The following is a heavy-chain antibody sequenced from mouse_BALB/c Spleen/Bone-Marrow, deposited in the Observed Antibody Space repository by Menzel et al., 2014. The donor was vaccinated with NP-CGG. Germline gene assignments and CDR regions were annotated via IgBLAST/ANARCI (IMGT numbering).Heavy chain of an antibody. J-gene: IGHJ2*01. CDR3: ARGYDYFVY. Sequence: EVQLQQSGPGLVKPSQTVSLTCTVTGISITTGNYRWSWIRQFPGNKLEWIGYIYDSGTITYNPSLTSRTTITRDTSKNQFFLEMNSLTAEDTATYYCARGYDYFVYWGQGTTLTVSS. V-gene: IGHV3-5*02. CDR1: GISITTGNYR. CDR2: IYDSGTI. D-gene: IGHD2-2*01.